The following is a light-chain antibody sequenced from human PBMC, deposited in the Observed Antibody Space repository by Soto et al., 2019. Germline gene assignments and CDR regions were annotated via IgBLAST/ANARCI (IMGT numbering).Light chain of an antibody. Sequence: QSALTQPASVSGSPGQSITISCTGTSSDVGSYNLVSWYQQHPGKAPKLMIYEGSKRPPGVSNRFSSSKSVNTTSLTFSRLQDADKADYYCCSYAGSSTPHVVFGGGTKLTVL. CDR1: SSDVGSYNL. J-gene: IGLJ2*01. CDR2: EGS. CDR3: CSYAGSSTPHVV. V-gene: IGLV2-23*01.